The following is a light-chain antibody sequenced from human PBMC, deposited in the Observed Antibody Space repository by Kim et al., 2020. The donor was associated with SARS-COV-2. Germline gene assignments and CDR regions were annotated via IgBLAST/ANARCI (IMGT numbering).Light chain of an antibody. CDR2: YDS. CDR1: NIGRQS. J-gene: IGLJ2*01. CDR3: QVWDSSSDHVV. Sequence: APGEPARSTCGGNNIGRQSVHWYQQKPGNAPVLVIYYDSNRPSGIPERLSGSNSGNTATLTISRVEAGDEADYYCQVWDSSSDHVVFGGGTQLTVL. V-gene: IGLV3-21*04.